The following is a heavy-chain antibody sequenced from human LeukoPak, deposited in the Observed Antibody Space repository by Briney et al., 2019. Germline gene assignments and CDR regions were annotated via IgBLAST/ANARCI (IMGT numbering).Heavy chain of an antibody. J-gene: IGHJ5*02. CDR3: ARRRTMVRGAINWFDP. D-gene: IGHD3-10*01. CDR1: GGSISSFY. CDR2: IYYSGST. V-gene: IGHV4-59*01. Sequence: SETLSLTCTVSGGSISSFYWNWFRQPPGKGLEWLGYIYYSGSTKYNPSLESRVTISVDTSKNQFSLKLSSVTAADTAVYYCARRRTMVRGAINWFDPWGQGTLVTVSS.